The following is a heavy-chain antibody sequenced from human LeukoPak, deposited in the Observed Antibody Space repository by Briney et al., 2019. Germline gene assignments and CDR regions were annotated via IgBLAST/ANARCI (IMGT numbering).Heavy chain of an antibody. CDR1: GYTFTSYG. D-gene: IGHD5-12*01. CDR2: ISANNGNT. V-gene: IGHV1-18*01. Sequence: GASVKVSCKASGYTFTSYGISWVRQASGQGLEWMGWISANNGNTNYAQKVQGRVTMTTDTSTSTAYMELRSLRSDDTAVYYCAARGYSGPEGFDYWGQGTLVTVSS. J-gene: IGHJ4*02. CDR3: AARGYSGPEGFDY.